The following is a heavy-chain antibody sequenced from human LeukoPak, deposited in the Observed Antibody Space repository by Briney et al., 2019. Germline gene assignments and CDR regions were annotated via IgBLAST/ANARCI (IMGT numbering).Heavy chain of an antibody. CDR1: GFTFSSYA. Sequence: PGRSLRLSCAASGFTFSSYAMHWVRQAPGKGLEWVAVISYDGSNKYYADSVKGRFTISRDNSKNTLYLQMNSLRAEDTAVYYCARESGYCSSTSCYRAWRRFDYWGQGTLVTVPS. J-gene: IGHJ4*02. CDR3: ARESGYCSSTSCYRAWRRFDY. V-gene: IGHV3-30-3*01. CDR2: ISYDGSNK. D-gene: IGHD2-2*01.